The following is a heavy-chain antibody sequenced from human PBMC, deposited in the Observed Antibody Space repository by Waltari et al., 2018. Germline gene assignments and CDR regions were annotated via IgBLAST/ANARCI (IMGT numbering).Heavy chain of an antibody. D-gene: IGHD5-12*01. V-gene: IGHV1-2*02. CDR2: VGPKSVGT. J-gene: IGHJ4*02. CDR3: ARDGYDRGYFDY. Sequence: QVQLVQSGAEVKKPGASVKVPCKASGYTFTGAYMHWVRPAPGQGLEWMVWVGPKSVGTTQARKLQGMVTMTRDTSISTAYMELSRLRSDDTAVYYCARDGYDRGYFDYWGQGTLVTVSS. CDR1: GYTFTGAY.